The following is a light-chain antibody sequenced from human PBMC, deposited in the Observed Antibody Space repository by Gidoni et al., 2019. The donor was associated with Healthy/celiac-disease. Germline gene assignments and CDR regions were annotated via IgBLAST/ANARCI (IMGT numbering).Light chain of an antibody. V-gene: IGLV3-19*01. Sequence: SSELTQDPAVSEALGQTVRITCQGDSLRSYYASWYQQKPGQAPVLVIYGKNNRPSGIPDRFSGSSSGNTASLTITGAQAEDEADYYCNSRDSSGNSLVFGTGTKVTVL. CDR1: SLRSYY. CDR2: GKN. J-gene: IGLJ1*01. CDR3: NSRDSSGNSLV.